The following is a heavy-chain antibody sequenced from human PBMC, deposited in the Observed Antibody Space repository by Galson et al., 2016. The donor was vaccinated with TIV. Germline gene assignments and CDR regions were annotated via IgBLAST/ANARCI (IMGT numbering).Heavy chain of an antibody. Sequence: SLRLSCAASGFTFSTYAMNWVRQAPGKGLEWVSGIVGTGGTTYYADSVKGRFTISRGNSKNTLYLQMNSLRAEDTAVYYCAKRKNYGGDAFDLWGQGTLVTVSS. V-gene: IGHV3-23*01. CDR2: IVGTGGTT. D-gene: IGHD4-23*01. J-gene: IGHJ3*01. CDR3: AKRKNYGGDAFDL. CDR1: GFTFSTYA.